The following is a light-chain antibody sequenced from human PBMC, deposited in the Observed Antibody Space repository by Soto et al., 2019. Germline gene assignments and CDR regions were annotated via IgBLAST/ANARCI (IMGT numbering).Light chain of an antibody. CDR3: SSYAGSSNV. CDR2: EVN. J-gene: IGLJ1*01. CDR1: SSDIGAYTY. V-gene: IGLV2-8*01. Sequence: QSVLTQPASVSGSPGQSITISCTGTSSDIGAYTYVSWYQHPPDKAPKLIIYEVNKRPSGVPDRFSGSKSGNTASLTVSGLQAEDEADYYCSSYAGSSNVFGTGTKLTVL.